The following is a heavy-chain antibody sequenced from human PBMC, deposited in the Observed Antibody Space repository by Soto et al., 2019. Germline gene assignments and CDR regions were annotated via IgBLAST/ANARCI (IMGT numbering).Heavy chain of an antibody. CDR2: INHSGST. D-gene: IGHD6-19*01. CDR3: ASQATGWYPDY. CDR1: GGSFSGYY. Sequence: SETLSLTCGVYGGSFSGYYWTWIRQPPGTGLEWIGEINHSGSTYYNPSLKGRITISTDTSKSQFSLNLTSVTAADTAVYYCASQATGWYPDYWGQGTLVTVSS. V-gene: IGHV4-34*09. J-gene: IGHJ4*02.